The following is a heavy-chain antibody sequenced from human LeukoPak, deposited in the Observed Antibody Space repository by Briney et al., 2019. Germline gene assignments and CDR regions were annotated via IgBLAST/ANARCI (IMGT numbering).Heavy chain of an antibody. Sequence: GGSLRLSCAASGFTFSSYWMSWVRQAPGKGLEWVANIKQDGSEKYYVDSVKGRFTISRDNAKNSLYLQMNSLRAEDTAVYYCARALYSSSWSYGYYYYYMDVWGKGTTVTVSS. V-gene: IGHV3-7*01. D-gene: IGHD6-13*01. J-gene: IGHJ6*03. CDR2: IKQDGSEK. CDR3: ARALYSSSWSYGYYYYYMDV. CDR1: GFTFSSYW.